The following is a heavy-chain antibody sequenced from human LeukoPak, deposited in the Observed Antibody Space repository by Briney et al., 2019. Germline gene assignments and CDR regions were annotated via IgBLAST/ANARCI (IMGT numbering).Heavy chain of an antibody. D-gene: IGHD6-19*01. J-gene: IGHJ4*02. V-gene: IGHV1-2*02. CDR3: ARDRSSGWDFDY. CDR1: GYTFTGYY. CDR2: INLNSGGT. Sequence: GASVKVSCKASGYTFTGYYMHWVRQAPGQGLEWMGWINLNSGGTNYAQKFQGRVTMTRDTSISTAYMELSRLRSDDTAVYYCARDRSSGWDFDYWGQGTLVTASS.